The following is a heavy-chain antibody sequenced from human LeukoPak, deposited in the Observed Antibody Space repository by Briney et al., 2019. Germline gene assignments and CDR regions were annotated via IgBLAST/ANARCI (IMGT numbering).Heavy chain of an antibody. V-gene: IGHV1-69*04. CDR2: IIPILGIA. CDR1: GGTFSSYA. J-gene: IGHJ4*02. D-gene: IGHD3-22*01. CDR3: ARGSDYYDSSGYYLPEYYFDY. Sequence: ASVKVSCKASGGTFSSYAISWVRQAPGQGLEWMGRIIPILGIANYAQKFQGRVTITADKSTSTAYMELSSLRSEDTAVYYCARGSDYYDSSGYYLPEYYFDYWGQGTLVTVSS.